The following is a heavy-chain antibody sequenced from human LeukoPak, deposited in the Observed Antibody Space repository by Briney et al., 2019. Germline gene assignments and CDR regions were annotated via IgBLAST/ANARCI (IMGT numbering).Heavy chain of an antibody. Sequence: ASVKVSCKASGYTFTSYDINWVRQATGQGLEWMGWMNPNSGNTGYAQKFQGRVTITRNTSISTAYMELSSLRSEDTAVYYCASMRFGELGAFDIWGQGTMVTVSS. D-gene: IGHD3-10*01. V-gene: IGHV1-8*01. J-gene: IGHJ3*02. CDR2: MNPNSGNT. CDR3: ASMRFGELGAFDI. CDR1: GYTFTSYD.